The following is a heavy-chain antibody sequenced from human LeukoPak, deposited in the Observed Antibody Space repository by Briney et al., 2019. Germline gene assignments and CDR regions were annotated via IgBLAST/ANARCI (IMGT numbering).Heavy chain of an antibody. Sequence: PGGSLRLSCAASGFTFSSYGMHWVRQAPGKGLEWVAFIRYDGSNKYYADSVKGRFTISRDNSKNTLYLQMNSLRAEDTAVYYCARPILTGYHDAFDIWGQGTMVTVSS. CDR3: ARPILTGYHDAFDI. CDR1: GFTFSSYG. CDR2: IRYDGSNK. D-gene: IGHD3-9*01. J-gene: IGHJ3*02. V-gene: IGHV3-30*02.